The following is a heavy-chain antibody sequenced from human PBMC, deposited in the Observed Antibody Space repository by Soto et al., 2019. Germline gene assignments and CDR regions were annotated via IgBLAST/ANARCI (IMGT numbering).Heavy chain of an antibody. CDR3: ARLGGSYAVPHFDY. J-gene: IGHJ4*02. V-gene: IGHV4-59*08. CDR1: GGSISSYY. D-gene: IGHD1-26*01. CDR2: IYYSGTTT. Sequence: SETLSLTCTVSGGSISSYYWNWIRQPPGKGLEWIGYIYYSGTTTNYNPSLKSRVTLSVDTSENQFSLKLSSVTAADTAVYYCARLGGSYAVPHFDYWGQGTLVTVSS.